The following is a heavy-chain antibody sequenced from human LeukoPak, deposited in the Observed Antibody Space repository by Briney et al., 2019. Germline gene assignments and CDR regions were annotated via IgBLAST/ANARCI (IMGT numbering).Heavy chain of an antibody. CDR2: INSDGSST. Sequence: GGSLRLSCAASGIIVSNNYMSWVRQAPGKGLVWVSRINSDGSSTSYADSVKGRFTISRDNAKNTLYLQMNSLRAEDTAVYYCARAYSGSYWDYFDYWGQGTLVTVSS. CDR1: GIIVSNNY. J-gene: IGHJ4*02. V-gene: IGHV3-74*01. D-gene: IGHD1-26*01. CDR3: ARAYSGSYWDYFDY.